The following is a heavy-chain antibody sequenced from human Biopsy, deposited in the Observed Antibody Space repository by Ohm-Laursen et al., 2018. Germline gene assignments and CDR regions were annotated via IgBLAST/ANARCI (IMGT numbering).Heavy chain of an antibody. J-gene: IGHJ4*02. D-gene: IGHD2-21*01. CDR1: GFTFQDHA. Sequence: SLRLSCAASGFTFQDHALHWVRQAPGKGLEWVSGISWNSGSINYAVSVQGRFTISRDNAKNSLYLQMNSLRVEDTALYFCARLGELHGLWYFDFWGQGALVTVSS. V-gene: IGHV3-9*01. CDR2: ISWNSGSI. CDR3: ARLGELHGLWYFDF.